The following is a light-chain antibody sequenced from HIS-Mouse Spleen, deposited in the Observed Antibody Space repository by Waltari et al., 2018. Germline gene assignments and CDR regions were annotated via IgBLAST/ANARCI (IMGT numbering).Light chain of an antibody. V-gene: IGLV3-10*01. J-gene: IGLJ2*01. CDR3: YSTDSSGNHRV. Sequence: SYELTQPPSVSVSPGHTARIPCPGDALPNKYAYWYQQKSGQAPVLVIYEDSKRPSGIPERFSGSSSGTMATLTISGAQVEDEADYYCYSTDSSGNHRVFGGGTKLTVL. CDR2: EDS. CDR1: ALPNKY.